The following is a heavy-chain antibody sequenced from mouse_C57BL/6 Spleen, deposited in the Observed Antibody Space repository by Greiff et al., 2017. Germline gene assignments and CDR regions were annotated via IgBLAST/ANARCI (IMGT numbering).Heavy chain of an antibody. D-gene: IGHD6-1*01. V-gene: IGHV5-9*01. CDR2: ISGGGGNT. Sequence: EVKLMESGGGLVKPGGSLKLSCAASGFTFSSYTMSWVRQTPEKRLEWVATISGGGGNTYYPDSVKGRFTISRDNAKNTLYLQMSSLRSEDTALYYCAREGNASPGAYYFDYWGQGTTLTVSS. J-gene: IGHJ2*01. CDR3: AREGNASPGAYYFDY. CDR1: GFTFSSYT.